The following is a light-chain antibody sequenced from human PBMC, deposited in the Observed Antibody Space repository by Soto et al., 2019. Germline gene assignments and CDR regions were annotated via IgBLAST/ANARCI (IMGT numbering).Light chain of an antibody. Sequence: EIVLTQSPGTLSLSPGERATLSCRASQSISSSYLAWYQQKPGQAPRLLIYGASSRATGIPDRFSGSGSVTDFTLTISRLEPEDFAVYYCQQYDSIPRPFGQGTKVEIK. V-gene: IGKV3-20*01. CDR2: GAS. CDR1: QSISSSY. J-gene: IGKJ1*01. CDR3: QQYDSIPRP.